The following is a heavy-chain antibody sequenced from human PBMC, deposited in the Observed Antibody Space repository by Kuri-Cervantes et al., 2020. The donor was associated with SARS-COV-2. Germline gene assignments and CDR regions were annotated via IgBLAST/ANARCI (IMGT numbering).Heavy chain of an antibody. CDR1: GFTFSNAW. V-gene: IGHV3-15*07. Sequence: GGSLRLSCAASGFTFSNAWTNWVRQAPGKGLEWVGRIKSKTDGGTTDYAAPVKGRFTISRDDSKNTLYLQMDSLRDEDTAVYYCARDSGWFEGRVRWFDPWGQGTLVTVSS. CDR3: ARDSGWFEGRVRWFDP. CDR2: IKSKTDGGTT. D-gene: IGHD6-19*01. J-gene: IGHJ5*02.